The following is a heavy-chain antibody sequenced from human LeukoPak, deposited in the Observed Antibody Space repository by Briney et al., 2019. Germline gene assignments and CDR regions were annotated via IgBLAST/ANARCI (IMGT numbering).Heavy chain of an antibody. V-gene: IGHV7-4-1*02. Sequence: ASVKVSCKASGYTFTSYAMNWVRQAPGQGLEWMGWINTNTGNPTYAQGFTGRFVFSLDTSVSTAYLQISSLKAEDTAVYYCARERAGIAAVWVYFQHWGQGTLVTVSS. CDR3: ARERAGIAAVWVYFQH. CDR1: GYTFTSYA. D-gene: IGHD6-13*01. CDR2: INTNTGNP. J-gene: IGHJ1*01.